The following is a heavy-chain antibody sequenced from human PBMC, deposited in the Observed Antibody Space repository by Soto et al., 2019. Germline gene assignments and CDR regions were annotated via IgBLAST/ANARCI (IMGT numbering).Heavy chain of an antibody. Sequence: PGGSLRLTCAASGFTFSSYAMSWVRQAPGKGLEWVSAISGSGGSTYYADSVKGRFTTSRDNSKNILSLQMNGLRAEDTAVYYCAKDQFTAFHSSFDTWGQGTKVTVSS. CDR2: ISGSGGST. V-gene: IGHV3-23*01. D-gene: IGHD1-26*01. CDR1: GFTFSSYA. J-gene: IGHJ3*01. CDR3: AKDQFTAFHSSFDT.